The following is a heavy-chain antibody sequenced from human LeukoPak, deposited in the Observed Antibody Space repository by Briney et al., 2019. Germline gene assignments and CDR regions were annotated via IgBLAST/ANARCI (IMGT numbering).Heavy chain of an antibody. V-gene: IGHV1-2*02. CDR1: GYTFTGYY. J-gene: IGHJ5*02. CDR2: INPNSGGT. Sequence: ASVKVSCKASGYTFTGYYMHWVRQAPGQGLEWMGWINPNSGGTNYAQKFQGRVTMTRDTSISTVYMELSSLRSEDTAVYYCARGGWELLGWFDPWGQGTLVTVSS. CDR3: ARGGWELLGWFDP. D-gene: IGHD1-26*01.